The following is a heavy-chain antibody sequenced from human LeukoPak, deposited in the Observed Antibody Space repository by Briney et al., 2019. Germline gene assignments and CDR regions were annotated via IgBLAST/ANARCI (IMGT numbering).Heavy chain of an antibody. CDR1: GYRFPTYV. CDR2: INIDDGNT. J-gene: IGHJ4*02. D-gene: IGHD3-9*01. Sequence: GASVKVSCKASGYRFPTYVIHWVRQAPGQGLECMGWINIDDGNTEYAQKFHGRVTLTRDTSTSIAYMELRSLTSDDTALYYCGRVYYDILTGFPSYYDYWGQGTLVTVSS. CDR3: GRVYYDILTGFPSYYDY. V-gene: IGHV1-18*01.